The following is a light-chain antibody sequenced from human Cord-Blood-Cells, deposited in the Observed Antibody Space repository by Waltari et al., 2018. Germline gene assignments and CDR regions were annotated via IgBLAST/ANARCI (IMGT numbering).Light chain of an antibody. CDR1: SSNIGSNY. Sequence: QSVLTQPPSASGTTGQRVTISSSGSSSNIGSNYVSCFQQRPGTAPKLLIYRNNQRPSGVPDRFSGAKSGTSASLAISGLRSEDEADYYRAAWDNSLSGLYVFGTGTKVTVL. V-gene: IGLV1-47*01. CDR3: AAWDNSLSGLYV. CDR2: RNN. J-gene: IGLJ1*01.